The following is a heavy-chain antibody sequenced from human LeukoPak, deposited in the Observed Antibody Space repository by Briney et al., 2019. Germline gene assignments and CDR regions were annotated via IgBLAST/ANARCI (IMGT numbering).Heavy chain of an antibody. CDR1: GFTFSSYA. Sequence: GGSLKLSCAASGFTFSSYAMSWVRQAPGKGLEWVSAISGSGGSTYYADSVKGRFTISRDNSKNTLYLQMNSLRAEDTAVYYCAKGSSYSSGWYVYWGQGTLVTVSS. CDR3: AKGSSYSSGWYVY. V-gene: IGHV3-23*01. J-gene: IGHJ4*02. CDR2: ISGSGGST. D-gene: IGHD6-19*01.